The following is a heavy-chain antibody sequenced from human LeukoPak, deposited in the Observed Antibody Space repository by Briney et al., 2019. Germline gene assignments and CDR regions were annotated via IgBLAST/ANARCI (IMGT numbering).Heavy chain of an antibody. V-gene: IGHV3-15*01. CDR2: VKSRSAGETT. D-gene: IGHD3-10*01. J-gene: IGHJ4*02. CDR3: TLIQGWGSGSYYRDF. CDR1: GFSISNDW. Sequence: GALRLSCAASGFSISNDWMSWVRQAPGKGLEWVARVKSRSAGETTDYAAPVKGRFTISRDDSKNTLYLQMNSLKTEDTAVYYCTLIQGWGSGSYYRDFWGQGTLVTVSS.